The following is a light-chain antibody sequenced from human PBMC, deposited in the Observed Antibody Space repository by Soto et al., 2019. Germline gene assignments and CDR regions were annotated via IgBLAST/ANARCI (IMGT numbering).Light chain of an antibody. J-gene: IGLJ2*01. V-gene: IGLV2-8*01. Sequence: QSALTQPPSASGSPGQSVTISCTGTSSDVGGYNYVSWYQQHPGKAPRLMIYEVNKRPSGVPDRFSGSKSGNTASLTVSGLQAEDEADYYCIAGGNNVLFGGGTKLTVL. CDR1: SSDVGGYNY. CDR2: EVN. CDR3: IAGGNNVL.